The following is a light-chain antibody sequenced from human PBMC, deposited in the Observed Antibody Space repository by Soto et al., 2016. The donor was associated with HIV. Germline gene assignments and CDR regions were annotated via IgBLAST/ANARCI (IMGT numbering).Light chain of an antibody. Sequence: DIVMTQSPLSLPVTPGEPASISCRSSQSLLHSNGYNYLDWYLQKPGQSPQLLIYLGSNRASGVPDRFSGSGSGTDFTLISRVEAEDVGVYYCMQALQTLITFGQGTRLEIK. J-gene: IGKJ5*01. CDR2: LGS. V-gene: IGKV2-28*01. CDR1: QSLLHSNGYNY. CDR3: MQALQTLIT.